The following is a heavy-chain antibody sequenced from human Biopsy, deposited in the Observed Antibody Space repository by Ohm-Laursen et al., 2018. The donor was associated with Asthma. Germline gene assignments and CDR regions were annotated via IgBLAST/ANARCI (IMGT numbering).Heavy chain of an antibody. CDR1: YGSITSGGYY. CDR2: IYYSGST. J-gene: IGHJ4*02. D-gene: IGHD3-22*01. V-gene: IGHV4-31*03. Sequence: SDTLSLTCTVSYGSITSGGYYWTWIRQHPGKGLEWIGFIYYSGSTYYNPSLKSRVSISIDTSKNQFSLKLSSVTAADTAVYYCGRAQNYYDNRGYSRSFDSGGQGTLVTVPS. CDR3: GRAQNYYDNRGYSRSFDS.